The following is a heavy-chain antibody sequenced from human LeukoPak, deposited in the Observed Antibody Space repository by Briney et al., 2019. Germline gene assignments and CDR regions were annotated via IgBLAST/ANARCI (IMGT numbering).Heavy chain of an antibody. J-gene: IGHJ4*02. CDR2: ISAYNGNT. CDR1: GYTFTSYG. CDR3: ARDSGWYYDFWSGYPTH. Sequence: ASVKVSCEASGYTFTSYGISWVRQAPGQGLEWMGWISAYNGNTNYAQKLQGRVTMTTDTSTSTAYMELRSLRSDDTAVYYCARDSGWYYDFWSGYPTHWGQGTLVTVSS. D-gene: IGHD3-3*01. V-gene: IGHV1-18*01.